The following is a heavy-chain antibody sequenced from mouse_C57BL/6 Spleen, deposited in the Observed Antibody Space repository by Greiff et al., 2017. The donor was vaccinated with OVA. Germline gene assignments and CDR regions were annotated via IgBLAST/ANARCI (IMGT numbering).Heavy chain of an antibody. V-gene: IGHV5-4*01. CDR2: ISDGGSYT. CDR3: ARGLLFDY. CDR1: GFTFSSYA. Sequence: EVQLVESGGGLVKPGGSLKLSCAASGFTFSSYAMSWVRQTPEKRLEWVATISDGGSYTYYPDNVKGRFTISRDNAKNNLYLQMSHLKSEDTAMYYCARGLLFDYWGQGTTLTVSS. J-gene: IGHJ2*01. D-gene: IGHD2-13*01.